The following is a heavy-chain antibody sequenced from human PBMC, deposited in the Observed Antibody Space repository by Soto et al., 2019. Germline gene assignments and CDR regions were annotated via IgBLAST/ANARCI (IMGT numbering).Heavy chain of an antibody. CDR2: ISAHNGNT. D-gene: IGHD1-1*01. Sequence: QVNLVQSGAEVKKPGASVKVSCKGSGYAFTTYGITWVRQAPGQGLEWMGWISAHNGNTNYAQKLQGRGTVTRDTSTSTAYMELRSLRSDDTAVYYCARGRYGDYGGQGALVTVSS. CDR1: GYAFTTYG. CDR3: ARGRYGDY. V-gene: IGHV1-18*01. J-gene: IGHJ4*02.